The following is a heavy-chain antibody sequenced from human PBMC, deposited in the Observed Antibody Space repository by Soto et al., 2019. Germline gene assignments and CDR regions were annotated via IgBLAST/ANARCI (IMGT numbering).Heavy chain of an antibody. D-gene: IGHD2-15*01. V-gene: IGHV4-39*01. J-gene: IGHJ5*02. CDR2: IYFTGNT. CDR3: AGQTFTVAAGSDGRNNWFDP. CDR1: GGSITSSSHF. Sequence: SETLSLTCTASGGSITSSSHFWGWVRQPPGKGLEWIGTIYFTGNTYYTPSLKSRLTMSIDTSKNEFSLRLNSVTAADTAVYFGAGQTFTVAAGSDGRNNWFDPWGPGTLVTVSS.